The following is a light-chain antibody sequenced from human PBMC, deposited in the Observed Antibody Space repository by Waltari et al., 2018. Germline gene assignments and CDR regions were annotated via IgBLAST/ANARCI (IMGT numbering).Light chain of an antibody. CDR1: SSDVGGYNY. CDR3: SSYTSSSTLV. J-gene: IGLJ2*01. CDR2: EVS. Sequence: QSALTQPASVSGSPGQSITISCTGTSSDVGGYNYVSWYQQHPGKAPKLMIYEVSNRPSGVSNCFSGAKSGNTASLTISGLLAEDEADYYCSSYTSSSTLVFGGGTKLTVL. V-gene: IGLV2-14*01.